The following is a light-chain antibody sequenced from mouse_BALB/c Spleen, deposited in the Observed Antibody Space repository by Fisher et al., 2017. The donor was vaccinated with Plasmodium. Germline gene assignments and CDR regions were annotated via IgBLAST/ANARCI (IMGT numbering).Light chain of an antibody. CDR3: FQSTHLPLT. Sequence: VLTQSTLSLPVSLGDQASISCRSTQSLVHSYGDTYLHWYLQKPGQSPKLLIYKVSNRFSGVPDRFSGSGSGTDFTLKISRVEAEDLGVYFCFQSTHLPLTFGAGTKLELK. V-gene: IGKV1-110*01. J-gene: IGKJ5*01. CDR2: KVS. CDR1: QSLVHSYGDTY.